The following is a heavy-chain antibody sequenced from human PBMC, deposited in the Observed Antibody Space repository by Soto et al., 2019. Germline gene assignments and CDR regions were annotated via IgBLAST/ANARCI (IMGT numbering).Heavy chain of an antibody. CDR1: GATLTIIG. V-gene: IGHV1-18*01. D-gene: IGHD3-10*01. Sequence: QVQLVQSGAAVKDSGASVAVSCKVSGATLTIIGISWVRQAPGQGREWVGWVSGYSGDTNYEPKVQGRITMSAESSTNTVNMALRSLTFEDTAIYYCARDVSTTASYYGFDPWGQGTLVTVSP. J-gene: IGHJ5*02. CDR3: ARDVSTTASYYGFDP. CDR2: VSGYSGDT.